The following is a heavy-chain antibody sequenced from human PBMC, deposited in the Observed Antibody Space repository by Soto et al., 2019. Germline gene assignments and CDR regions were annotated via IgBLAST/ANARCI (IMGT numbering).Heavy chain of an antibody. CDR1: GYTFTSYY. V-gene: IGHV1-46*01. Sequence: ASVKVSCKASGYTFTSYYMHWVRQAPGQGLEWMGIINPSGGSTSYAQKFQGRVTMTRDTSTSTVYMELSSLRSEDTAVYYCARDTSYDYVWGSYRPPTYYFDYWGQGTLVT. CDR2: INPSGGST. CDR3: ARDTSYDYVWGSYRPPTYYFDY. D-gene: IGHD3-16*02. J-gene: IGHJ4*02.